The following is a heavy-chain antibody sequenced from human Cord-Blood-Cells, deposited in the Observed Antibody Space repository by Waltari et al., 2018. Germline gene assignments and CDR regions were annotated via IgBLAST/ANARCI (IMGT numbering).Heavy chain of an antibody. CDR3: EARVDTAMDDAFDI. J-gene: IGHJ3*02. Sequence: QVQLVQSGAEVKKPGSSVKVPCKASGGTFSSYAISWMRQDPGQGLEWMGGIIPIFGTANYAQKFQGRVTITADESTSTAYMELSSLRSEDTAVYYCEARVDTAMDDAFDIWGQGTMVTVSS. CDR2: IIPIFGTA. V-gene: IGHV1-69*01. D-gene: IGHD5-18*01. CDR1: GGTFSSYA.